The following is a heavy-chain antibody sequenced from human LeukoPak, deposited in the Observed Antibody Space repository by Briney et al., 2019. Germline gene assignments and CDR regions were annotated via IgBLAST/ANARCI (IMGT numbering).Heavy chain of an antibody. J-gene: IGHJ4*02. Sequence: PSQTLSLTCTVSGDSISSGDYYWSWIRQHPGKGLEWIAYIYHSGSAYYNPSLKSRVTISVDTSKNQFFLKMSSVTAADTAVYYCARGTYNTVTAFAHWGQGTLVTVSS. CDR2: IYHSGSA. D-gene: IGHD2-21*02. CDR3: ARGTYNTVTAFAH. V-gene: IGHV4-31*03. CDR1: GDSISSGDYY.